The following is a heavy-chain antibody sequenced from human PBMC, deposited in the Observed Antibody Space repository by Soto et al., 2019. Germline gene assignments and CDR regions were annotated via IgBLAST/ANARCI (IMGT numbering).Heavy chain of an antibody. V-gene: IGHV3-33*01. D-gene: IGHD5-12*01. CDR1: GFTFSSYG. Sequence: QVQLVESGGGVVQPGRSLRLSCAASGFTFSSYGMHWVRQAPGKGLEWVAVIWYDGSNKYYAESVKGRFTISRDNSKNQLYLQMNSLRAEDTAVYYCARDPLDIVATVDYYYYFGMDVWGQGTTVTVSS. CDR3: ARDPLDIVATVDYYYYFGMDV. J-gene: IGHJ6*02. CDR2: IWYDGSNK.